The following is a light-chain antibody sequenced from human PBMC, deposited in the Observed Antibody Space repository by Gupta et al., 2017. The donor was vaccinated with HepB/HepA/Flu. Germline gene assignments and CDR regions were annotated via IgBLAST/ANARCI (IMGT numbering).Light chain of an antibody. CDR2: DVS. CDR1: NSDVGDYNY. Sequence: QSALTQPASVSRSPGQSITISCTGTNSDVGDYNYVSWYQQHPGKAPKLLIFDVSNRPSGVSNRFSGSKSGNTASLSISGLQTEDEADYYCSSSSSSSTRVFGTGTKVTVL. CDR3: SSSSSSSTRV. J-gene: IGLJ1*01. V-gene: IGLV2-14*01.